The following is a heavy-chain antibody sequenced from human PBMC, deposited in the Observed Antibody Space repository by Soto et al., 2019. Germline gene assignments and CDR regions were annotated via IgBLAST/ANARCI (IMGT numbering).Heavy chain of an antibody. J-gene: IGHJ3*02. Sequence: QITLKESGPTLVEPTQTLTLTCTFSGFSLTTRQVGVGWIRQPSGQALEWLAVIYWDNDKRYSPSLERRLTVTKDTSKNQVVLTMTNTDPMDTATYYCAHLMITYGGVIADDAFDIWGQGTMVTVSS. CDR2: IYWDNDK. CDR1: GFSLTTRQVG. V-gene: IGHV2-5*02. CDR3: AHLMITYGGVIADDAFDI. D-gene: IGHD3-16*02.